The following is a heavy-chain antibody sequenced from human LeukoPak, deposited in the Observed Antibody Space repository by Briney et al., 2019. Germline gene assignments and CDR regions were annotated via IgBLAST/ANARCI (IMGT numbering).Heavy chain of an antibody. Sequence: PSETLSLTCTVSGGSISSYSWSWIRQPPGKGLEWIGYIYYSGSTNYNPSLKSRVTISVDTSKNQFSLKLSSVTAADTAVYYCARESRYYYDSSGYYYEWFDPWGQGTLVTVSS. V-gene: IGHV4-59*01. CDR1: GGSISSYS. CDR3: ARESRYYYDSSGYYYEWFDP. J-gene: IGHJ5*02. CDR2: IYYSGST. D-gene: IGHD3-22*01.